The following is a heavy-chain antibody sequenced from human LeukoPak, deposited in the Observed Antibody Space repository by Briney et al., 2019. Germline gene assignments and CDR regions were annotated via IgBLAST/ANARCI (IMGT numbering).Heavy chain of an antibody. D-gene: IGHD3-22*01. Sequence: ASVKVFCKASGYAFTGYYMHWVRQAPGQGLEWMGWISPNSGGTNYAQKFQGRVTMTRDTSISTAYMELSRLRSDDTAVYYCARVHYYDSSGYTRSTNWFDPWGQGTLVTVSS. J-gene: IGHJ5*02. CDR1: GYAFTGYY. V-gene: IGHV1-2*02. CDR3: ARVHYYDSSGYTRSTNWFDP. CDR2: ISPNSGGT.